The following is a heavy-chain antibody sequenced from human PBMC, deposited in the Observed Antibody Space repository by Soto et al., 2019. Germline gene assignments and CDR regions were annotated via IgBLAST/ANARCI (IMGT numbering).Heavy chain of an antibody. J-gene: IGHJ4*02. D-gene: IGHD6-6*01. CDR1: GGSISSYY. CDR3: ARRYGSCFDY. V-gene: IGHV4-59*08. CDR2: IYYSGST. Sequence: SETLSLTCTVSGGSISSYYWSWIRQPPGKGLEWIGYIYYSGSTNYNPSLKSRVTISVDTSKNQFSLKLSSVTAADTAMYYCARRYGSCFDYWGQGTLVTVSS.